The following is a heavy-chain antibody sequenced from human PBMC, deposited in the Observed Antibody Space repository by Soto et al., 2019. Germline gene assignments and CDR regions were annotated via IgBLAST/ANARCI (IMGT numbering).Heavy chain of an antibody. J-gene: IGHJ5*02. CDR3: AGDREFSRGYFDP. CDR2: VSHDGKV. D-gene: IGHD2-2*01. V-gene: IGHV4-4*02. Sequence: QVILQESGGSLVEPSETLSLICVVSNGTIASAVWWSWIRQPPGKGLEWIGEVSHDGKVNYNPSLRNRLNISADKSRNQLSLTLTSVTAAGTAIYYCAGDREFSRGYFDPWGQGTLVTVSS. CDR1: NGTIASAVW.